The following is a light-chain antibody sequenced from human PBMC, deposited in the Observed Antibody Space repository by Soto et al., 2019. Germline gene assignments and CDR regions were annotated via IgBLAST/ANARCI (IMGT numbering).Light chain of an antibody. CDR3: SSYTSTNTPVV. Sequence: QSVLTQPASVSGSPGQSITISCTGTSSDVGGYNYVSWYQQHPGKAPKLMIYDVSHRPSGVSNRFSGSKSGNTASLTISGLQAEDEADYHCSSYTSTNTPVVFGGGTKLTVL. CDR1: SSDVGGYNY. CDR2: DVS. V-gene: IGLV2-14*03. J-gene: IGLJ3*02.